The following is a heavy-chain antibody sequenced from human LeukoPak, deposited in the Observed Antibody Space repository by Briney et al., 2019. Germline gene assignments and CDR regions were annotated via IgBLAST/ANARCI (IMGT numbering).Heavy chain of an antibody. CDR3: TRDYSYYFDY. CDR2: ISYDGSNK. CDR1: GFTFSSYG. D-gene: IGHD2-15*01. J-gene: IGHJ4*02. V-gene: IGHV3-30*03. Sequence: GGSLRLSCAASGFTFSSYGMHWVRQAPGKGLEWVAVISYDGSNKYYADSVKGRFTISRDNSKNTLYLQMNSLRAEDTAVYYCTRDYSYYFDYWGQGTLVTVSS.